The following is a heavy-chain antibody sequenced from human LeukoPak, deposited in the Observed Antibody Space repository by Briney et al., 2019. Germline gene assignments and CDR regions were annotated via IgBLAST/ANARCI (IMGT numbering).Heavy chain of an antibody. Sequence: GGSLRLSCAASGFSFSSYGIHWVRQAPGKGLEWVAVIWHDGSNKYYADSVKGRFTISRDNSKNTLYLQMNSLRAEDTAVYYCAKDRGSGGTYFDYWGQGTLVTVSS. J-gene: IGHJ4*02. CDR3: AKDRGSGGTYFDY. CDR1: GFSFSSYG. D-gene: IGHD6-19*01. CDR2: IWHDGSNK. V-gene: IGHV3-30*02.